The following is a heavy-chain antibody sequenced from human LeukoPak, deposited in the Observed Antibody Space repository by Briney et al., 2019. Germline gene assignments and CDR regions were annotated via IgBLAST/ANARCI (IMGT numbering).Heavy chain of an antibody. D-gene: IGHD3-16*02. CDR1: GGTFSSYA. Sequence: SVKVSCKASGGTFSSYAISWVRQAPGQGLEWMGGIIPIFGTANYAQKFQGRVTITADESTSTAYMELSSLRSEDTAVYYCAREVYSLGELSLYERYYFDYWGQGTLVTVSS. CDR2: IIPIFGTA. V-gene: IGHV1-69*13. CDR3: AREVYSLGELSLYERYYFDY. J-gene: IGHJ4*02.